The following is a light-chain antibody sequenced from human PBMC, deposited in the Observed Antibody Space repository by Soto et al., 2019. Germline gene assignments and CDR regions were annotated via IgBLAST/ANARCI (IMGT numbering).Light chain of an antibody. CDR3: SSYTTGGYYV. V-gene: IGLV2-14*01. CDR2: DVS. J-gene: IGLJ1*01. CDR1: SRDVGGYNS. Sequence: QSVLTQPASVSGSPGLSIAISCTGTSRDVGGYNSVSWYQQQPGKVPKLMIYDVSNRPSGVSNRFSGSKSGNTASLTISGLQAEDEGDYYCSSYTTGGYYVFGTGTKVTVL.